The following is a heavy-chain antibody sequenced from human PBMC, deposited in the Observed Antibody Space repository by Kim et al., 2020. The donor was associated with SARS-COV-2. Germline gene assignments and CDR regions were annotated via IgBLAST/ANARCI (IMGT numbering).Heavy chain of an antibody. CDR3: ARDAPGNSHLFDY. J-gene: IGHJ4*02. V-gene: IGHV3-23*01. D-gene: IGHD4-4*01. CDR1: GFTFRNYA. Sequence: GGSLRLSCAASGFTFRNYAMGWVRQPPGKGLEWVSAINDRGDGTYYAGSVRGRFTISRDNSGNTVHLQMNSLGVEDTALYYCARDAPGNSHLFDYWGQGALVPVSP. CDR2: INDRGDGT.